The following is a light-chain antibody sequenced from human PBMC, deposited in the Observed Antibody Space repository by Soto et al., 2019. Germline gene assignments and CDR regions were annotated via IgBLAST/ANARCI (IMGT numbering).Light chain of an antibody. Sequence: IQMTQSPSSLSASVGDRVTITCRASQGIGSYLNWYQQKPGRAPKLLIYTTSSLQSGVPSRFSGSGSDTDFSLTITGLQPEDSATYYCQETYTSTWTFGQGTKVEI. CDR1: QGIGSY. CDR2: TTS. V-gene: IGKV1-39*01. CDR3: QETYTSTWT. J-gene: IGKJ1*01.